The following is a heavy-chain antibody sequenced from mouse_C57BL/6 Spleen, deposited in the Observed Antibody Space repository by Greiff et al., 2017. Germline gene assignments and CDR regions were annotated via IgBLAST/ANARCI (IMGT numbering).Heavy chain of an antibody. CDR2: IYPGSGNT. Sequence: VQRVESGAELVRPGASVKLSCKASGYTFTDYYINWVKQRPGQGLEWIARIYPGSGNTYYNEKFKGKATLTAEKSSSTAYMQLSSLTSEDSAVYFCARGGSQAWFAYWGQGTLVTVSA. J-gene: IGHJ3*01. CDR1: GYTFTDYY. CDR3: ARGGSQAWFAY. V-gene: IGHV1-76*01. D-gene: IGHD1-1*01.